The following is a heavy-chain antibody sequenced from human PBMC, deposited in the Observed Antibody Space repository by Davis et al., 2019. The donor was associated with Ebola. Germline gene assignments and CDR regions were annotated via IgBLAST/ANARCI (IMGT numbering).Heavy chain of an antibody. CDR3: ARDGSNSYFDY. Sequence: GESLKISCAASGFTFSSYWMSWVRQAPGKGLEWVANIKQDGSAKYYVDSVKGRFTISRDNAKNSLYLQMNSLRAEDTAVYYCARDGSNSYFDYWGQGNLVTVSS. D-gene: IGHD6-6*01. CDR2: IKQDGSAK. J-gene: IGHJ4*02. V-gene: IGHV3-7*03. CDR1: GFTFSSYW.